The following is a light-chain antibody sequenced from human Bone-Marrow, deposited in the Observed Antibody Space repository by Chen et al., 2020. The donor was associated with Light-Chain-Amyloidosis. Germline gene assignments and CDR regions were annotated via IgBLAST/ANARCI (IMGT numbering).Light chain of an antibody. Sequence: QSVLTPPPSVSGAPGQRVTISCTWSSSNIGAGYDVHWYQQFPGTAPKFLIYRNTDRPSGVPDRFSGSKSGTSASLAIAGLQTEDEADYFCSSYTITNTLVFGSGTRVTVL. CDR1: SSNIGAGYD. J-gene: IGLJ1*01. CDR3: SSYTITNTLV. V-gene: IGLV1-40*01. CDR2: RNT.